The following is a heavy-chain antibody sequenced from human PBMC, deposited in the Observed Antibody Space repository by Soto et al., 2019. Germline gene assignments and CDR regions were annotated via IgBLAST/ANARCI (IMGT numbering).Heavy chain of an antibody. CDR2: ISWNSGSI. J-gene: IGHJ4*02. D-gene: IGHD3-22*01. V-gene: IGHV3-9*01. CDR3: AKAELALDSSGSIDY. CDR1: GFTFDDYA. Sequence: EVQLVESGGGLVQPGRSLRLSCAASGFTFDDYAMHWVRQAPGKGLEWVSGISWNSGSIGYADSVKGRFTISRDNAKNSLYLQMNSLRAEDTALYYCAKAELALDSSGSIDYWGQGTLVTVSS.